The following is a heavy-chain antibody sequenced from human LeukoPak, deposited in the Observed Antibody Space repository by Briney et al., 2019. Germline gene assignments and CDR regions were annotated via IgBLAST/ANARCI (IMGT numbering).Heavy chain of an antibody. CDR3: AKDRDFGGYFDY. CDR2: ISGSGVMS. J-gene: IGHJ4*02. V-gene: IGHV3-23*01. Sequence: GGSLRLSCAASVFTFNTYAINWVRQAPGEGLEWVSTISGSGVMSYYADSLKGRFTISRDNSKNTLYLQMNSLRAEDTAIYYCAKDRDFGGYFDYWGQGTLVTVSS. D-gene: IGHD4-23*01. CDR1: VFTFNTYA.